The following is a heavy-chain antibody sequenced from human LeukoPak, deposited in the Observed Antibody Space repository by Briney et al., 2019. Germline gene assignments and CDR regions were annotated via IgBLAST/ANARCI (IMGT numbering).Heavy chain of an antibody. CDR1: GGSISSNY. J-gene: IGHJ4*02. Sequence: PSETLSLTCTVSGGSISSNYWSWIRQPPGKGLEWIEYIYYSGSTNYNPSLKSRVTISVDTSKNQFSLKLSSVTAADTAVYYCARVNYYGSGALDYWGQGTLVTVSS. CDR2: IYYSGST. V-gene: IGHV4-59*01. CDR3: ARVNYYGSGALDY. D-gene: IGHD3-10*01.